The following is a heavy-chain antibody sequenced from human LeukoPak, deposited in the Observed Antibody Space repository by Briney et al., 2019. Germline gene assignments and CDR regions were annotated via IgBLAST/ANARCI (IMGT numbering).Heavy chain of an antibody. J-gene: IGHJ4*02. CDR1: GGSISSYY. V-gene: IGHV4-59*01. D-gene: IGHD3-3*01. Sequence: SETLSLTCTVSGGSISSYYWSWIRQPPGKGLEWIGYIYYSGSTNYNPSLKNRVTISVDTSKNQFSLKLSSVTAADTAVYYCARVVYYDFWSGYYPPKYYFDYWGQGTLVTVSS. CDR3: ARVVYYDFWSGYYPPKYYFDY. CDR2: IYYSGST.